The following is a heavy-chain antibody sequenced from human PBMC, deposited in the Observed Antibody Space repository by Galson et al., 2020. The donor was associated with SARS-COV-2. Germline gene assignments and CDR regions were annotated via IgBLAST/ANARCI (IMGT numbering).Heavy chain of an antibody. V-gene: IGHV4-59*01. CDR3: ARAGQQWLVGEEDAFDI. J-gene: IGHJ3*02. D-gene: IGHD6-19*01. CDR1: GGSISSYY. Sequence: SETLSLTCTVSGGSISSYYWSWIRQPPGKGLEWIGYIYYSGSTNYNPSLKSRVTISVDTSKNQLSLKLSSVTAADTAVYYCARAGQQWLVGEEDAFDIWGQGTMVTVSS. CDR2: IYYSGST.